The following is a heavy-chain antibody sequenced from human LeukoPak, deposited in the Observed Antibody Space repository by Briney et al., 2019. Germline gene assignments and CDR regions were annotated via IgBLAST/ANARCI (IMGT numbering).Heavy chain of an antibody. CDR3: ARGPKWTTPPGY. V-gene: IGHV4-59*12. D-gene: IGHD1-1*01. CDR1: GGSITSSFY. J-gene: IGHJ4*02. Sequence: SSETLSLTCTVSGGSITSSFYWSWIRQPPGKGLEWIGYIDHTGITNYNPSLNSRVTISRDTSKNQFSLKLSSVTAADTAVYYCARGPKWTTPPGYWGQGTLVTVSS. CDR2: IDHTGIT.